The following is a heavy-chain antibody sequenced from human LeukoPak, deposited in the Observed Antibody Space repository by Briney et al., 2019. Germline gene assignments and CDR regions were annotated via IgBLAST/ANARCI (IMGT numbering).Heavy chain of an antibody. V-gene: IGHV4-34*01. CDR3: ARVGSSWYNDY. D-gene: IGHD6-13*01. Sequence: SETLSLTCAVYGGSFSAYYWSWIRQPPGKGLEWIGEINHSGSTNYYPSLKSRVTISVDTSKNQFSLKLSSVTAADTAVYYCARVGSSWYNDYWGQGTLVTVSS. J-gene: IGHJ4*02. CDR1: GGSFSAYY. CDR2: INHSGST.